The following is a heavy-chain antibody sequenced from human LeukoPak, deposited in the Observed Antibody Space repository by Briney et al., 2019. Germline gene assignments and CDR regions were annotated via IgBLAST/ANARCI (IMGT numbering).Heavy chain of an antibody. CDR2: IYYSGSA. V-gene: IGHV4-31*02. Sequence: LRLSCAASGFTFSSYAMHWVRQAPGKGLEWIGYIYYSGSAYYNPSLKSRVTMSVDTSKNQFSLKLSSVTAADTAVYYCARGETISGVGILLFDYWGQGTLVTVSS. CDR3: ARGETISGVGILLFDY. CDR1: GFTFSSYAMH. D-gene: IGHD5-18*01. J-gene: IGHJ4*02.